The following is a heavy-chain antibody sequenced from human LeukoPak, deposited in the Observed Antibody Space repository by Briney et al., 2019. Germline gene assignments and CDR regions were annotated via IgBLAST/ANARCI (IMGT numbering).Heavy chain of an antibody. V-gene: IGHV3-30*04. Sequence: PGGSLRLSCAASGFTFSSYAMHWVRQAPGKGLEWVAVISYDGSNKYYADSVKGRFTMSRDNSKNTVSLHMNSLRAEDTALYYCARDLDWGAFDAWGQGTLVIVSS. J-gene: IGHJ5*02. CDR1: GFTFSSYA. CDR3: ARDLDWGAFDA. CDR2: ISYDGSNK. D-gene: IGHD3-9*01.